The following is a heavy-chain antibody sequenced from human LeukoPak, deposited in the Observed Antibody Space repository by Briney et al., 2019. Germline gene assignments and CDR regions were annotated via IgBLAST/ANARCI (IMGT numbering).Heavy chain of an antibody. CDR1: GFTFSSYA. V-gene: IGHV3-23*01. CDR2: ISGSGGGT. J-gene: IGHJ4*02. CDR3: ARDLDY. Sequence: PGGSLRLSCAASGFTFSSYAMSWVRQAPEKGLEWVSTISGSGGGTYYADSVRGRFTISRDNAKNSLYLQMNGLRDEDTAVYYCARDLDYWGQGTLVTVSS.